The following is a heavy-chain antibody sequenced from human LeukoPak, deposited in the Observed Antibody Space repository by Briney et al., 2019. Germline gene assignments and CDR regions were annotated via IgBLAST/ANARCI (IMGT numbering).Heavy chain of an antibody. CDR1: GFTFNTYW. CDR2: IKPDGSEK. J-gene: IGHJ4*02. Sequence: GGSLRLSCAASGFTFNTYWMSWVRQAPGKGLEWVANIKPDGSEKYYVDSVQGRFTISRDNAKNSLYLQMNSLRAEDTALYYCARAGVTWGYDYWGQGTLVTVSS. V-gene: IGHV3-7*01. D-gene: IGHD2-8*01. CDR3: ARAGVTWGYDY.